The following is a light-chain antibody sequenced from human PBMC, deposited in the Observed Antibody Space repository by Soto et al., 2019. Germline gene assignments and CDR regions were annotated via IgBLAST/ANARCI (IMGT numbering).Light chain of an antibody. CDR1: QSISSY. Sequence: DIQMTQSPSSLSASVGDRVTITCRASQSISSYLNWYQHKPGKAPKLLISAASSLQSGVPSSFSGSGSGTEFTLTISSLQPEDFATYYCQKSYSTPLTFGGGTKVEIK. V-gene: IGKV1-39*01. CDR3: QKSYSTPLT. J-gene: IGKJ4*01. CDR2: AAS.